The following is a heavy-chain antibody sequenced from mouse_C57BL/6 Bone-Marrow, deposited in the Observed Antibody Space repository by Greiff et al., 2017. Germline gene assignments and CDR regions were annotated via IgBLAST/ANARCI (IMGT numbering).Heavy chain of an antibody. CDR2: ISSGGSYT. CDR1: GFTFSSYG. Sequence: EVQLEESGGDLVKPGGSLKLSCAASGFTFSSYGMSWVRQTPDKRLEWVATISSGGSYTYYPDSVKGRFTISSDNAKNTLYLQMSSLKSEDTAVYYCARRGDDYYAMDYWGQGTSVTVSS. J-gene: IGHJ4*01. CDR3: ARRGDDYYAMDY. V-gene: IGHV5-6*02.